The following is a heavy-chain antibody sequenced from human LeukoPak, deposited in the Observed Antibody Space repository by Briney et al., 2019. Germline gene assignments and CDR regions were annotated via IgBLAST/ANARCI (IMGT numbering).Heavy chain of an antibody. CDR1: GGSISSDDFF. D-gene: IGHD3-10*01. J-gene: IGHJ4*02. V-gene: IGHV4-39*01. CDR2: IYYSGTT. Sequence: SETLSLTCTVSGGSISSDDFFWGWIRQPPGKGPEWIGSIYYSGTTYDNPSLKSRVTISVDTSKNQFSLKLSSVAAADTAVYYCARHPYYYGSGSYWVDYWGQGTLVTVSS. CDR3: ARHPYYYGSGSYWVDY.